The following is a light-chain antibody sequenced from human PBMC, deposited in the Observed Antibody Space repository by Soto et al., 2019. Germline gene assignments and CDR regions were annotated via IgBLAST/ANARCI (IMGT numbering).Light chain of an antibody. CDR1: QSISSW. Sequence: DIQRTRSPSTLSASVWDPVPITCAASQSISSWLAWYQQKPGKAPKLLIYDASSLESGVPSRFSGSGSGTEFTLTISSLQPDDFATYYCQQYNSYSWTFGQGTKVDIK. CDR3: QQYNSYSWT. CDR2: DAS. J-gene: IGKJ1*01. V-gene: IGKV1-5*01.